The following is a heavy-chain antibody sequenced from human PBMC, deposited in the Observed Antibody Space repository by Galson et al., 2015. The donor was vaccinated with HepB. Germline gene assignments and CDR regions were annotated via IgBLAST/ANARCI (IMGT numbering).Heavy chain of an antibody. Sequence: SLRLSCAASGFTFGDYAMSWFRQAPGKGLEWVGFIRSKAYGGTTEYAASVKGRFTISRDDSKSIAYLQMNSLKTEDTAVYYCTRDRPDIVVVVAATGDNWFDPWGQGTLVTVSS. CDR1: GFTFGDYA. CDR2: IRSKAYGGTT. J-gene: IGHJ5*02. CDR3: TRDRPDIVVVVAATGDNWFDP. V-gene: IGHV3-49*03. D-gene: IGHD2-15*01.